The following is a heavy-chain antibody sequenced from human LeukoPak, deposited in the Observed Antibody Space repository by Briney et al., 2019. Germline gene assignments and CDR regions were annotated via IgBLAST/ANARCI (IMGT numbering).Heavy chain of an antibody. J-gene: IGHJ4*02. CDR3: ARSPGIAVAGARY. V-gene: IGHV3-23*01. D-gene: IGHD6-19*01. CDR2: ISGSGGST. Sequence: GRSLRLSCAASGFTFSSYAMSWVRQAPGKGLEWVSAISGSGGSTYYADSVKGRFTISRDNSKNTLYLQMNSLRAEDTAVYYCARSPGIAVAGARYWGQGTLVTVSS. CDR1: GFTFSSYA.